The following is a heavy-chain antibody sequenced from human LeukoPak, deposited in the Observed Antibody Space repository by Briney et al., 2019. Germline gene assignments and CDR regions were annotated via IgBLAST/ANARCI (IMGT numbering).Heavy chain of an antibody. CDR2: IIVSGGST. Sequence: GGSLRLSCAASGFTFSGYAMSWVRQAPGEGLEWVSGIIVSGGSTYYADSVKGRFTISRDKSKNTLYLQMNSLRAEDTAVYYCAKSVVSGSYYNNDYWGQGTLVTVSS. CDR3: AKSVVSGSYYNNDY. J-gene: IGHJ4*02. D-gene: IGHD3-10*01. V-gene: IGHV3-23*01. CDR1: GFTFSGYA.